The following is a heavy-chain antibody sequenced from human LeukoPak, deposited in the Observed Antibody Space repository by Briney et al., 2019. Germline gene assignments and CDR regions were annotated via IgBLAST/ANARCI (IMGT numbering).Heavy chain of an antibody. CDR1: GFTFSSYA. CDR3: AKGHHLRYFDWLFVIDY. D-gene: IGHD3-9*01. Sequence: GGSLRLSCAASGFTFSSYAMSWVRQAPGKGLEWVSAISGSGGSTYYADSVKGRFTISRDNSKNTLYPQMNSLRAEDTAVYYCAKGHHLRYFDWLFVIDYWGQGTLVTVSS. V-gene: IGHV3-23*01. J-gene: IGHJ4*02. CDR2: ISGSGGST.